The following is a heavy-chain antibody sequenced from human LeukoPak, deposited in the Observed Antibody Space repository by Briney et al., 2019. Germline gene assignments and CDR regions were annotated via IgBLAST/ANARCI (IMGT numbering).Heavy chain of an antibody. Sequence: ASVKVSCKASGYIFTNYAINWVRQAPGQGLEWMGWISGDNGDTNYAQKLQGRVTMTKDTSTSTVYMELRSLRSDDTAVYYCARGGSPLGWFDPWGQGTLVTVSS. CDR2: ISGDNGDT. J-gene: IGHJ5*02. CDR1: GYIFTNYA. D-gene: IGHD3-10*01. V-gene: IGHV1-18*01. CDR3: ARGGSPLGWFDP.